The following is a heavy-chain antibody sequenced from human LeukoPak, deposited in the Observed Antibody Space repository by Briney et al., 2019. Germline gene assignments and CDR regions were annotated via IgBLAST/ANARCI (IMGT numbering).Heavy chain of an antibody. Sequence: ASVKVSCKASGYTFTSYYMHWVRQAPGQGLEWMGLINPTGGSTGYAQKFQGRVTMTTDTSTSTAYMELRSLRSDDTAVYYCARDLALYCSGGSCYSNYYYYYMDVWGKGTTVTVSS. J-gene: IGHJ6*03. CDR3: ARDLALYCSGGSCYSNYYYYYMDV. D-gene: IGHD2-15*01. CDR1: GYTFTSYY. V-gene: IGHV1-46*01. CDR2: INPTGGST.